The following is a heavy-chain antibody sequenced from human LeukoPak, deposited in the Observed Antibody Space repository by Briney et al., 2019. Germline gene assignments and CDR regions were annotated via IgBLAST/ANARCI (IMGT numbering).Heavy chain of an antibody. CDR1: GYTFTSYY. J-gene: IGHJ4*02. Sequence: WASVKVSCKASGYTFTSYYMHWVRQAPGQGLEWMGWISAYNGNTNYAQKLQGRVTMTTDTSTSTAYMELRSLRSDDTAVYYCARVGGYVWGSYRSYYFDYWGQGTLVTVSS. CDR2: ISAYNGNT. D-gene: IGHD3-16*02. CDR3: ARVGGYVWGSYRSYYFDY. V-gene: IGHV1-18*04.